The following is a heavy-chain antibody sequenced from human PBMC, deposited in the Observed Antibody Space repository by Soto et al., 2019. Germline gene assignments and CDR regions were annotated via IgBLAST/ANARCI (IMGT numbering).Heavy chain of an antibody. D-gene: IGHD1-1*01. CDR1: GGTFSSYT. Sequence: SVKVSCKASGGTFSSYTISWVRQAPGQGLEWMGRIIPILGIANYAQKFQGRVTITADKSTSTAYMELSSLRSEDTAVYYCAREGRNWNEPNWFDPWGQGSLVTDPS. V-gene: IGHV1-69*04. CDR2: IIPILGIA. J-gene: IGHJ5*02. CDR3: AREGRNWNEPNWFDP.